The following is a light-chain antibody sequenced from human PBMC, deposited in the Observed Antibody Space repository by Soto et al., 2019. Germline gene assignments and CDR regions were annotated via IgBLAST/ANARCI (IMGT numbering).Light chain of an antibody. CDR3: LQHHNYPLT. CDR1: QGIGND. J-gene: IGKJ4*01. V-gene: IGKV1-6*02. Sequence: AIQMPQSPSSLSASVGDRVTITCRASQGIGNDVGWFQQKPGKAPKLLIYAAATLQSGVPSRFSGSRSGTDFTLTISSPEPEDLATYFCLQHHNYPLTFGAGTKVEIK. CDR2: AAA.